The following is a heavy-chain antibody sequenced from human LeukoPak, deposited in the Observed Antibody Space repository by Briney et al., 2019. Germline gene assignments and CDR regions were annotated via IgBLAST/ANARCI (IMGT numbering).Heavy chain of an antibody. Sequence: PGGSLRLSCAASGFTFSSYSMNWVRQAPGKGLEWVSAISGSGGSTYYADSVKGRFTISRDNSKNTLYLQMNSPRAEDTAVYYCAKDTAMVSSYYYGMDVWGQGTTVTVSS. CDR2: ISGSGGST. CDR3: AKDTAMVSSYYYGMDV. J-gene: IGHJ6*02. D-gene: IGHD5-18*01. V-gene: IGHV3-23*01. CDR1: GFTFSSYS.